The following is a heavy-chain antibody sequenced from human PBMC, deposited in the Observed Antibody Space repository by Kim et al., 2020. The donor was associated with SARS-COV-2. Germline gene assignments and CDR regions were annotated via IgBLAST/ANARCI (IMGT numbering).Heavy chain of an antibody. Sequence: GGSLRLSCAASGFSVSSYTMSWVRLAPGKGLEWVSSIVSSSHDIYYADPVRGRVTLSSVNAKSSLDLQMDSLRAEDTAEYYYSSSCNSLSPSGIDYLGQG. CDR1: GFSVSSYT. CDR2: IVSSSHDI. V-gene: IGHV3-21*01. CDR3: SSSCNSLSPSGIDY. J-gene: IGHJ4*02. D-gene: IGHD6-25*01.